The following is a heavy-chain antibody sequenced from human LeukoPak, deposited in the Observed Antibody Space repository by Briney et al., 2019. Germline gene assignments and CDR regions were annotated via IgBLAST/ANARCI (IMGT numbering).Heavy chain of an antibody. D-gene: IGHD3-16*01. CDR2: ISYDGSNK. V-gene: IGHV3-30*04. J-gene: IGHJ4*02. Sequence: GRSLRLSCAASGFTFSSYAMHWVRRAPGKGLEWVAVISYDGSNKYYADSVKGRFTISRDNSKNTLYLQMNSLRAEDTAVYYCARDMRDYWGQGTLVTVSS. CDR3: ARDMRDY. CDR1: GFTFSSYA.